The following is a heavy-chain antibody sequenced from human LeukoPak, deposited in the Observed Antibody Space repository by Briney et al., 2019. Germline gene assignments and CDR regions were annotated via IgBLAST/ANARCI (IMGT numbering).Heavy chain of an antibody. CDR1: GFTFNNYG. Sequence: PGGTLRLSCAVSGFTFNNYGMSWVRQAPGKGLEWVSAITGSGGRTYYADSVKGRFTISRDNSKNTLYLQMNSLRAEDTAIYYCAKEYTGTFSPFPSYFDNWGQGTLVTVSS. CDR3: AKEYTGTFSPFPSYFDN. J-gene: IGHJ4*02. CDR2: ITGSGGRT. V-gene: IGHV3-23*01. D-gene: IGHD1-26*01.